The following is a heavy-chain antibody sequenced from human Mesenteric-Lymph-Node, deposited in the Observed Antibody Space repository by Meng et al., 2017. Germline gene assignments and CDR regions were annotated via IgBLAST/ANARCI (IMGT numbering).Heavy chain of an antibody. Sequence: SETLSLTCTVSGDSIRGYFWSWIRQPPGKGLEWIGRIYNDGSTSYNPSLKSRVTISVDTSKNQFSLKVTSVTAADTAMYYCARKPIAGTWDTFDIWGQGTMVTVSS. CDR1: GDSIRGYF. CDR3: ARKPIAGTWDTFDI. V-gene: IGHV4-59*01. CDR2: IYNDGST. D-gene: IGHD2-15*01. J-gene: IGHJ3*02.